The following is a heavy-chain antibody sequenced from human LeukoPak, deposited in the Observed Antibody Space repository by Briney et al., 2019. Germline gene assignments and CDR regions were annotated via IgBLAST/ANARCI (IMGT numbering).Heavy chain of an antibody. J-gene: IGHJ5*02. D-gene: IGHD3-22*01. V-gene: IGHV4-31*03. Sequence: SETLSLTCTVSGGSISSGGYYWSWIRQHPGKGLEWIGYIYYSGSTYYNPSLKSRVTISVDTSKNQFSLKLSSVTAADTAVYYCASAVYYYDSSGYYLNHWGQGTLVTVSS. CDR2: IYYSGST. CDR3: ASAVYYYDSSGYYLNH. CDR1: GGSISSGGYY.